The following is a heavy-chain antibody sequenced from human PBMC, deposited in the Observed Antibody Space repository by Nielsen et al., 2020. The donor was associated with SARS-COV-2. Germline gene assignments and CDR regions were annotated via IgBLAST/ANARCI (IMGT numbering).Heavy chain of an antibody. CDR3: ANFRSYWPFDY. V-gene: IGHV3-23*01. Sequence: GESLKISCAASGFTFSSYAMSWVRQAPGEGLEWVSAISGSGGSTYYADSVKGRFTISRDNSKNTLYLQMNSLRAEDTAVYYCANFRSYWPFDYWGQGTLVTVSS. CDR2: ISGSGGST. CDR1: GFTFSSYA. J-gene: IGHJ4*02. D-gene: IGHD1-26*01.